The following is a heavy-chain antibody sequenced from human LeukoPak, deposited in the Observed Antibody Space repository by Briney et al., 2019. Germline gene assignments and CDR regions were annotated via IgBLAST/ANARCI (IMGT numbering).Heavy chain of an antibody. CDR2: ISDGGSTT. Sequence: GGSLRLSCAASGFTFSSYWMHWVRQAPGKGLVWVSRISDGGSTTTYADSVKGRFTISRDNAKNTLYLQMNSLRAEDTAVYYCAKTDSSGYFDYWGQGTLVTVSS. CDR1: GFTFSSYW. CDR3: AKTDSSGYFDY. J-gene: IGHJ4*02. D-gene: IGHD6-19*01. V-gene: IGHV3-74*01.